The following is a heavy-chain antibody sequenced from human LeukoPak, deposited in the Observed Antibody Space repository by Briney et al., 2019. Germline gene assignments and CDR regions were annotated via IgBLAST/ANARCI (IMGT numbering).Heavy chain of an antibody. CDR2: INHSGST. D-gene: IGHD6-13*01. CDR1: GGSFSGYY. V-gene: IGHV4-34*01. J-gene: IGHJ4*02. CDR3: ASPAQQLLPPPFDY. Sequence: SETLSLTCAVYGGSFSGYYWSWIRQPPGKGLEWIGEINHSGSTNYNPSLQRRVTISVDTSKNQFSLKLRSVTAADTAVYYCASPAQQLLPPPFDYWGQGPLVPLSS.